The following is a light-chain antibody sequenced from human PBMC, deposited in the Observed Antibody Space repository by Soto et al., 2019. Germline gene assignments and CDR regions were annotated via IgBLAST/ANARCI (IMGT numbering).Light chain of an antibody. Sequence: QSVLTQPASVSGSPGQSITISCSGTSSDVGSYNLVSWYQQHPGKAPKLMIYEVRKRPSGVSNRFSGSKSGNTASLTISGLKAEDEADYYCCSFAGSSTLVFGTGTKLTVL. CDR1: SSDVGSYNL. CDR2: EVR. V-gene: IGLV2-23*02. J-gene: IGLJ1*01. CDR3: CSFAGSSTLV.